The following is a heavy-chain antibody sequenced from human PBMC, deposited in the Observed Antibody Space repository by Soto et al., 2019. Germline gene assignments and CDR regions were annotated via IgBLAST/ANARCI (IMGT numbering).Heavy chain of an antibody. V-gene: IGHV4-31*03. D-gene: IGHD6-13*01. CDR1: GGSISSGGYY. CDR2: IYYSGST. Sequence: PSETLSLTCTVSGGSISSGGYYWSWIRQHPGKGLEWIGYIYYSGSTYYNPSLKSRVTISVDTSKNQFSLKLSSVTAADTAVYYFARSFGVAAAGPFDYWGQGTLVPVSS. J-gene: IGHJ4*02. CDR3: ARSFGVAAAGPFDY.